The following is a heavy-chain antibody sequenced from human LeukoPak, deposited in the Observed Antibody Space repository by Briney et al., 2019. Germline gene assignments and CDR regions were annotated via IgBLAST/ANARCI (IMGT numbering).Heavy chain of an antibody. V-gene: IGHV4-30-2*01. CDR2: IYHSGST. J-gene: IGHJ4*02. D-gene: IGHD3-22*01. Sequence: SETLSLTCAVSGGFISSGGYSWSWIRQPPGKGLEWIGYIYHSGSTYYNPSLKSRVTISVDRSKNQFSLKLSSVTAADTAVYYCARVGEYYDSSGYYWFGYFDYWGQGTLVTVSS. CDR1: GGFISSGGYS. CDR3: ARVGEYYDSSGYYWFGYFDY.